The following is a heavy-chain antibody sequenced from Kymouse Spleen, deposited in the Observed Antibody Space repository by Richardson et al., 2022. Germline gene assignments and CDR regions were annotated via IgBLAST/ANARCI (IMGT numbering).Heavy chain of an antibody. J-gene: IGHJ6*02. Sequence: EVQLVESGGGLIQPGGSLRLSCAASGFTVSSNYMSWVRQAPGKGLEWVSVIYSCGSTYYADSVKGRFTISRDNSKNTLYLQMNSLRAEDTAVYYCAREGVRGVIPYYYYGMDVWGQGTTVTVSS. CDR2: IYSCGST. CDR3: AREGVRGVIPYYYYGMDV. CDR1: GFTVSSNY. V-gene: IGHV3-66*03. D-gene: IGHD3-10*01.